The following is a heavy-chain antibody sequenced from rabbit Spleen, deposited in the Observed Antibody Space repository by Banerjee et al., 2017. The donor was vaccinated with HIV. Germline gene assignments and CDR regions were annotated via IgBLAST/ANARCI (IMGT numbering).Heavy chain of an antibody. CDR1: GFSFSSRYY. V-gene: IGHV1S40*01. J-gene: IGHJ4*01. Sequence: QSLEESGGDLVKPGASLTLTCTASGFSFSSRYYMCWVRQAPGKGLEWIACIYTDGSGDTYAASWAKGRFTISKTSSTTVTLQMTSLTAADTATYFCVRAGTSTSAYYSLWGPGTLVTVS. CDR2: IYTDGSGDT. D-gene: IGHD1-1*01. CDR3: VRAGTSTSAYYSL.